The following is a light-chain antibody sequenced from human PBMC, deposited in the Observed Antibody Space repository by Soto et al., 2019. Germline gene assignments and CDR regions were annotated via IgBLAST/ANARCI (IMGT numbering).Light chain of an antibody. CDR2: GAS. Sequence: IVVTQSPGALSLSPGERGPHSCRARQTVSSSYFAWYQQKPGQAPRLLIYGASTRATGIPDRFSGSASGTDFTLTISSLDPDDFAVYYCQQYGSSSTFGQGTRLEIK. CDR3: QQYGSSST. J-gene: IGKJ5*01. CDR1: QTVSSSY. V-gene: IGKV3-20*01.